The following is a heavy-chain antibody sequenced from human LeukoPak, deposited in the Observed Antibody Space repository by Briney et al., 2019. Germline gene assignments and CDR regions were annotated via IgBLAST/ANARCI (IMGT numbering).Heavy chain of an antibody. Sequence: PGGSLRLSCAASGFTFSSYAMSWVRQAPGKGLEWVSAISGSGGSTYYADSVKGRFTISRDNSKDTLYLQMNSLRAEDTAVYYCAKDRQYQLLYDYWGQGTLVTVSS. J-gene: IGHJ4*02. D-gene: IGHD2-2*02. V-gene: IGHV3-23*01. CDR1: GFTFSSYA. CDR2: ISGSGGST. CDR3: AKDRQYQLLYDY.